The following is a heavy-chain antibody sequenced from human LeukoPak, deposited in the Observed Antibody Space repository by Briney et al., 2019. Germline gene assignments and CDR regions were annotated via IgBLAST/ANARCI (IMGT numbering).Heavy chain of an antibody. D-gene: IGHD6-19*01. CDR1: GFTFSTYA. V-gene: IGHV3-23*01. CDR3: AKTTTGYSSGRYPGWPVDY. Sequence: GGSLRLSCAASGFTFSTYAMYWVRQAPGKGLEWVSGIFGSGGSTHYADSVKGRFTISRDNSKNTVYLQMNSLRAKDTAVYYCAKTTTGYSSGRYPGWPVDYWGQGTLVTVSS. CDR2: IFGSGGST. J-gene: IGHJ4*02.